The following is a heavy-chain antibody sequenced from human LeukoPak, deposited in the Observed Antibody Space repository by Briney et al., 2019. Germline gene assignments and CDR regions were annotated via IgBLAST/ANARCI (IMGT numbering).Heavy chain of an antibody. CDR2: IYYSGYT. V-gene: IGHV4-59*01. Sequence: SETLSLTCTISGGSISSYYWSWIRQPPGKGLEWIGYIYYSGYTNYNPSLKSRVTISVDTSKNQFSLRLSSVTAADTAVYYCGRGDFVGATRFDYWGQGTLVTVSS. CDR3: GRGDFVGATRFDY. J-gene: IGHJ4*02. CDR1: GGSISSYY. D-gene: IGHD1-26*01.